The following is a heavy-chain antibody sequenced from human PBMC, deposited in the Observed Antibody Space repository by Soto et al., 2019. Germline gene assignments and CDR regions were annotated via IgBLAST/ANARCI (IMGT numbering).Heavy chain of an antibody. CDR1: GYTFTGYY. CDR2: INPNSGGT. Sequence: GASVKVSCKASGYTFTGYYMHWVRQAPGQGLEWMGWINPNSGGTNYAQKFQSRVTMTRDTSISTAYMELSRLRSDDTAVYYCARVRGYCTNGVCQDYYYGMDVWGQGTTVTVSS. CDR3: ARVRGYCTNGVCQDYYYGMDV. J-gene: IGHJ6*02. V-gene: IGHV1-2*02. D-gene: IGHD2-8*01.